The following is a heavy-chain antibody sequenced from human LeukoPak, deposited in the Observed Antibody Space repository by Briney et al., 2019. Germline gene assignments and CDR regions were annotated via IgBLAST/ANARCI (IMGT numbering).Heavy chain of an antibody. Sequence: GGSLRLSCAASGFTFSSYGMHWVRQAPGKGLEWVAVIWYDGSNKYYADSVKGRFTISRDNPKNTLYLQMNSLRAEDTAVYYCARDRFAGNSSSVSYYYYYGMDVWGQGTTVTVSS. J-gene: IGHJ6*02. V-gene: IGHV3-33*01. CDR3: ARDRFAGNSSSVSYYYYYGMDV. D-gene: IGHD6-6*01. CDR2: IWYDGSNK. CDR1: GFTFSSYG.